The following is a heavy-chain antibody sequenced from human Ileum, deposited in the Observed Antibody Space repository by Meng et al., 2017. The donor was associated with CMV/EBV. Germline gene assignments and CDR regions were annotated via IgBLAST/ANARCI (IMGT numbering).Heavy chain of an antibody. CDR3: ASATAGVVTIIPFEY. Sequence: SGYTVASYAMHWLRQAPGQRPEWMGWINAGNGNTKYSQKFQGRVSITRDTSATTSYMELSSLRSEDTATYYCASATAGVVTIIPFEYWGQGTLVTVSS. D-gene: IGHD2-21*02. V-gene: IGHV1-3*01. CDR2: INAGNGNT. J-gene: IGHJ4*02. CDR1: GYTVASYA.